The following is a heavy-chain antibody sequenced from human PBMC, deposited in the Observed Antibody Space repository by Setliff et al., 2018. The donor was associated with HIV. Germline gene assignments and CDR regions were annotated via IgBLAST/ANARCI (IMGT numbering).Heavy chain of an antibody. CDR2: IYSTGST. CDR1: GGSISNYY. Sequence: SETLSLTCTVSGGSISNYYWSWIRQPAGKGLEWIGRIYSTGSTNYNPSLKSRVTMSIDTSKNQFSLRLSSVTAADTAVYYCARALPRAFDIWGQGTMVTVS. J-gene: IGHJ3*02. V-gene: IGHV4-4*07. CDR3: ARALPRAFDI.